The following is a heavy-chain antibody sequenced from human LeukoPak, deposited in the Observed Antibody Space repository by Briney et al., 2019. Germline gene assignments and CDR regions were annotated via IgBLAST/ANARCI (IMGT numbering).Heavy chain of an antibody. V-gene: IGHV4-59*01. Sequence: SETLSLTCTVSGGSISNYYWSWIRQPPGKGLEWLGYIYYSGITNYNPSLKSRVTISVDTSKNQFSLKLSSVTAADTAVYYCARARGYSGYAYFDYWGQGTLVTVSS. D-gene: IGHD5-12*01. J-gene: IGHJ4*02. CDR1: GGSISNYY. CDR2: IYYSGIT. CDR3: ARARGYSGYAYFDY.